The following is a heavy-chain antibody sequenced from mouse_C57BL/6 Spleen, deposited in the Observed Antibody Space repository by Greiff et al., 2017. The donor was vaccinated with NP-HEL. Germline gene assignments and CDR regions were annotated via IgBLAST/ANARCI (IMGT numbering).Heavy chain of an antibody. CDR1: GYTFTDYY. CDR2: INPNNGGT. CDR3: ARRPMDD. Sequence: EVQLQQSGPELVKPGASVKISCKASGYTFTDYYMNWVKQSHGKSLEWIGDINPNNGGTSYNQKFKGKATLTVDKSSSTAYMELRSLTSEDSAVYYCARRPMDDWGQGTSVTVSS. V-gene: IGHV1-26*01. J-gene: IGHJ4*01.